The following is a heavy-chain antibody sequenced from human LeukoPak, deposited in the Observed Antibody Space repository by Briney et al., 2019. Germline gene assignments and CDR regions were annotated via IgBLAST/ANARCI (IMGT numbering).Heavy chain of an antibody. D-gene: IGHD4-17*01. CDR2: IYYSGST. J-gene: IGHJ6*03. Sequence: SETLSLTCTVSGGSISSSSYYWGWIRQPPGKGLEWIGSIYYSGSTYYNPSLKSRVTMSVDTSKNQFSLKLSSVTAADTAVYYCARDFHDYGDYEGEYYYYYYMDVWGKGTTVTVSS. CDR1: GGSISSSSYY. CDR3: ARDFHDYGDYEGEYYYYYYMDV. V-gene: IGHV4-39*07.